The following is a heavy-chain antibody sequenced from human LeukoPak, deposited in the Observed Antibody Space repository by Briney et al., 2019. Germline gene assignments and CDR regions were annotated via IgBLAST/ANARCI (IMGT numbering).Heavy chain of an antibody. CDR3: ARGDYGDYDRGAFDI. V-gene: IGHV3-74*01. J-gene: IGHJ3*02. CDR1: GSTFSSYW. Sequence: GGSLRLSCAASGSTFSSYWMHWVRQAPGKGLVWVSRINSDGSSTSYADSVKGRFTISRDNAKNTLYLQMNSLRAEDTAVYYCARGDYGDYDRGAFDIWGQGTMVTVSS. D-gene: IGHD4-17*01. CDR2: INSDGSST.